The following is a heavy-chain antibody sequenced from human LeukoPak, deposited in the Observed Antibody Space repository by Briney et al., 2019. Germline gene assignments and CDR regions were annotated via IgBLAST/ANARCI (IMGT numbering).Heavy chain of an antibody. CDR3: AKDSSSGSRCYYMDV. V-gene: IGHV3-23*01. J-gene: IGHJ6*03. CDR2: ISGSGGST. D-gene: IGHD3-22*01. CDR1: GFTFSSYA. Sequence: AGGSLRLSCAASGFTFSSYAMSWVRQAPGKGLQWVSAISGSGGSTFYADSVKGRFTISRDNSKNTLYLQMNSMRAEDTAVYYCAKDSSSGSRCYYMDVWGKGTTVTVSS.